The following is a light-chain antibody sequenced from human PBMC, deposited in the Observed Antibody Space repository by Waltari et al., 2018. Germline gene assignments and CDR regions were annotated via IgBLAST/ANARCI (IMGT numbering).Light chain of an antibody. CDR2: EGI. CDR3: CSYAGNNTFV. V-gene: IGLV2-23*03. Sequence: QSALTQPASVSGSPGQSITISCTGTSSDVGSYDLVSWYQQHPGKAPNLIIYEGIKRPSGVSNRFSGSKSGNTASLTISGLQTEDEADYYCCSYAGNNTFVFGTGTKVTVL. J-gene: IGLJ1*01. CDR1: SSDVGSYDL.